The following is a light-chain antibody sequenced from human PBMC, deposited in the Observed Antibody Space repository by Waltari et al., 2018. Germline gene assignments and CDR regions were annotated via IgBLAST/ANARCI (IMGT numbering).Light chain of an antibody. V-gene: IGKV4-1*01. CDR2: WAS. J-gene: IGKJ1*01. CDR1: QYVLYSSNNKNY. Sequence: DIVMTQSPYSLAVSLGERATINCKSSQYVLYSSNNKNYLAWYQQKPGQPPKLLIYWASARESGVPDRFSGSGSGTDFTLTISSLQAEDVAVYYCQQYYSTPRTFGQGTKVEIK. CDR3: QQYYSTPRT.